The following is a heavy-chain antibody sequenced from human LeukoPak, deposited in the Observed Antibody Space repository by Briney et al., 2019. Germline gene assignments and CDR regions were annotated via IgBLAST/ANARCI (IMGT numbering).Heavy chain of an antibody. CDR1: GDSLTRNF. CDR2: VFHSGTT. Sequence: SETLSLTCNVSGDSLTRNFWSWIRQTPRKGLECIGYVFHSGTTNYSPSLNSRVTISLATSKKQIYLRMPSVTAADDALYYCARRMATVTDAFDIWGRGTMVSVSS. J-gene: IGHJ3*02. V-gene: IGHV4-59*08. CDR3: ARRMATVTDAFDI. D-gene: IGHD5-24*01.